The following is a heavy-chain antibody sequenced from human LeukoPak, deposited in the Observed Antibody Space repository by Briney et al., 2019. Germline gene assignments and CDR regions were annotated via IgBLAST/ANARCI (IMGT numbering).Heavy chain of an antibody. D-gene: IGHD3-10*01. J-gene: IGHJ6*02. CDR2: IYYSGST. Sequence: SETLSPTCTVSGGSISSYYWSWIRQPPGEGLEWIGYIYYSGSTNYNPSLKSRVTISVDTSKNQFSLKLNSVTAADTAVYYCARSLQYNNNNYFYYGMDVWGQGTTVTVSS. V-gene: IGHV4-59*01. CDR3: ARSLQYNNNNYFYYGMDV. CDR1: GGSISSYY.